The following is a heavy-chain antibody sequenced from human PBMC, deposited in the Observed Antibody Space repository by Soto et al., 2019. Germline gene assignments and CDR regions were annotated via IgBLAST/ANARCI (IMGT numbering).Heavy chain of an antibody. J-gene: IGHJ5*02. CDR1: GFTFSSYA. D-gene: IGHD3-22*01. CDR2: ISASGGST. Sequence: EVQLLESGGGLVQPGGSLRLSCAASGFTFSSYAMSWVRQAPGKGLEWVSVISASGGSTDYADSVKGRFTISRDNSKNTLYLQMNSLRAEDTAVYYCAKLRDDSSGYSVDPWGQGTLVTVSS. CDR3: AKLRDDSSGYSVDP. V-gene: IGHV3-23*01.